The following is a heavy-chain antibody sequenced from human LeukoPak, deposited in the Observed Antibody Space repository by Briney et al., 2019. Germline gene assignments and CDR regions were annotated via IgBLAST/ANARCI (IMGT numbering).Heavy chain of an antibody. J-gene: IGHJ6*04. V-gene: IGHV4-34*01. CDR2: INHSGST. D-gene: IGHD2-15*01. CDR1: GGSFSGYY. Sequence: SETLSLTCAVYGGSFSGYYWSWIRQPPGKGLEWIGEINHSGSTNYNPSLKSRVTISVDTSKNQFSLKLSSVTAADTAVYYCARGGTTYCSGGSCSYRYYYYGMDVWGKGTSVTVSS. CDR3: ARGGTTYCSGGSCSYRYYYYGMDV.